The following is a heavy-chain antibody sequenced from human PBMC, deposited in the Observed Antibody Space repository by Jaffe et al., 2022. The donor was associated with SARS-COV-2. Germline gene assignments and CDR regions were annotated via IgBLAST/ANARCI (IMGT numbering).Heavy chain of an antibody. Sequence: QLQLHESGPGLVKPSATLSLTCTFSGASFSSPTYFWGWMRQPPGKGLEWVGSMLYSGSTSYNPSLKSRATISVDTSKSQFSLTLTSVTATDAAVYYCARHPVDGDREAYWGQGTLVTVSS. CDR2: MLYSGST. V-gene: IGHV4-39*01. CDR1: GASFSSPTYF. CDR3: ARHPVDGDREAY. J-gene: IGHJ4*02. D-gene: IGHD4-17*01.